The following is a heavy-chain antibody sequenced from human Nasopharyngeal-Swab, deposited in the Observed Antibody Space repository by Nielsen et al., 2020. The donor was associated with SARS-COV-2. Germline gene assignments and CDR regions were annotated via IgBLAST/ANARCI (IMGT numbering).Heavy chain of an antibody. V-gene: IGHV4-59*01. CDR3: ARGGRGIFGVVTNFDY. CDR1: GGSISSYY. J-gene: IGHJ4*02. Sequence: SETLSLTCTVSGGSISSYYWSWIRQRPGKGLEWIGYIYYSGSTNYNPSLKSRVTISVDTSKNQFSLELSSVTAADTAVYYCARGGRGIFGVVTNFDYWGQGTLVTVSS. CDR2: IYYSGST. D-gene: IGHD3-3*01.